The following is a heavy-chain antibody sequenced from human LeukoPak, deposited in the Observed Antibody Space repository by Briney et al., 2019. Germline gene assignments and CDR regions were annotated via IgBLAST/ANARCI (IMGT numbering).Heavy chain of an antibody. J-gene: IGHJ4*02. V-gene: IGHV4-31*03. Sequence: SQTLSLTCTVSGGSVSSGGYYWTWIRQHPGKGLEWLGYIYCSGRTYYNPSLKSRITISLDTSENRFSLNLTSVSAADTAFYYCARSSDYGDYDWGQGTLVTVSS. D-gene: IGHD4-17*01. CDR3: ARSSDYGDYD. CDR2: IYCSGRT. CDR1: GGSVSSGGYY.